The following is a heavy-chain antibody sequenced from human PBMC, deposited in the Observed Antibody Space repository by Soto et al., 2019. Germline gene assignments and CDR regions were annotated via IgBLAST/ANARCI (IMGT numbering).Heavy chain of an antibody. Sequence: PVGSLRLSCAASGFTFSDYYMSWIRQAPGKGLEWVSYISSSSSYTNYADSVKGRFTISRDNAKNSLYLQMNSLRAEDTAVYYCARDLGGWIVATRPLYYYYGMDVWGQGTAVTVSS. CDR2: ISSSSSYT. J-gene: IGHJ6*02. V-gene: IGHV3-11*06. D-gene: IGHD5-12*01. CDR3: ARDLGGWIVATRPLYYYYGMDV. CDR1: GFTFSDYY.